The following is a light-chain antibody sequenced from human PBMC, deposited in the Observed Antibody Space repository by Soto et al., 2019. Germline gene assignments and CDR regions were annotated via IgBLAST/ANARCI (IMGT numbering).Light chain of an antibody. J-gene: IGKJ2*01. CDR1: QSVSSSY. CDR3: QQYGSSAMYT. Sequence: EIVLTQSPGTLSLSPGERAPLSCRASQSVSSSYLAWYQQKPGQAPRLLIYGASSRATGIPDRFSGSGYGTDFTLTISRLEPEDFAVYYCQQYGSSAMYTFGQGTKLEIK. CDR2: GAS. V-gene: IGKV3-20*01.